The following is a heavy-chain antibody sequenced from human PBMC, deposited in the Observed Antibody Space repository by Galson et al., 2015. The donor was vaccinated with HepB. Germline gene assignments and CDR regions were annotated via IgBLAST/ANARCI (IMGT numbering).Heavy chain of an antibody. CDR2: ISGSGGRT. CDR3: AKSRQAVGFGVYGMDV. V-gene: IGHV3-23*01. J-gene: IGHJ6*02. CDR1: GLTFPNSV. Sequence: SLRLSCAASGLTFPNSVMSWVRQAPGRGLEWVSSISGSGGRTYNADSGKGRFTISRDNSKNTVYLQMNSLRAEDTAVYYCAKSRQAVGFGVYGMDVWGQGTTVTVSS. D-gene: IGHD3-16*01.